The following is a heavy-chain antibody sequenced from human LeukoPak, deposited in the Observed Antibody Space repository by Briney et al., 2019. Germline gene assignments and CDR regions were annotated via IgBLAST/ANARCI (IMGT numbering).Heavy chain of an antibody. V-gene: IGHV3-74*01. J-gene: IGHJ4*01. D-gene: IGHD2-21*02. CDR3: ARFLVVTAGDY. CDR2: LHSNGAFT. CDR1: GFTLSNYW. Sequence: GGSLRLSSSASGFTLSNYWMHWVRQAPGKGLVWVARLHSNGAFTTYADSVKGRFTISRDTAKNTLYLQMNSLRVEDTAVYYCARFLVVTAGDYWGQGTLVTVSS.